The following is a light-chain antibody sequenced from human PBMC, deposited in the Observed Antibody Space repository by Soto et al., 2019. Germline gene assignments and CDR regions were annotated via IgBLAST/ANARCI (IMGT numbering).Light chain of an antibody. CDR3: QQYYSTPWT. Sequence: DIVMTQSPDSLAVSLGERATINCKSSQSVLYSSNNKNYLAWYQQKPGQPPKLLIYWASTRQSWVPDRFSGSGSGTDFTLTIISLQAEDVAVYYCQQYYSTPWTFGQGTKVEIK. CDR2: WAS. CDR1: QSVLYSSNNKNY. V-gene: IGKV4-1*01. J-gene: IGKJ1*01.